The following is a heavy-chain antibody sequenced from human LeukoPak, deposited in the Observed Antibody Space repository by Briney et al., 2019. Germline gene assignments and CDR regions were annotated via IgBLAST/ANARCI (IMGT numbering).Heavy chain of an antibody. D-gene: IGHD5-24*01. Sequence: PSETLSLTCTVSGGSIIGSSYNWAWIRQPPGKGLEWIGSIYYSGSTYYNPSLKSRVTISVDTSKNQFSLKLSSVTAADTAVYYCARGTQMAASDYWGQGTLVTVSS. V-gene: IGHV4-39*01. CDR3: ARGTQMAASDY. CDR1: GGSIIGSSYN. CDR2: IYYSGST. J-gene: IGHJ4*02.